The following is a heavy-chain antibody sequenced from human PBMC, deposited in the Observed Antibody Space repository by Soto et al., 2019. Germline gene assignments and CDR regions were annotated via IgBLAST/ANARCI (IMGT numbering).Heavy chain of an antibody. CDR1: GFTFSSYA. J-gene: IGHJ4*02. CDR3: AKASRGGLYYDILTGYPSFDY. Sequence: EVQLLESGGGLVQPGGSLRLSCAASGFTFSSYAMSWVRQAPGKGLEWVSAISGSGGSTYYADSVEGRFTISRDNSKNTLYLQMNSLRAEDTAVYYCAKASRGGLYYDILTGYPSFDYWGQGTLVTVSS. V-gene: IGHV3-23*01. D-gene: IGHD3-9*01. CDR2: ISGSGGST.